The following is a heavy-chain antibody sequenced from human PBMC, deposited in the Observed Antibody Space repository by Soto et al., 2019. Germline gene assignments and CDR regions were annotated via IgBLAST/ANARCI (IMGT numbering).Heavy chain of an antibody. CDR3: AKDPTRRKSGYDSSFDY. Sequence: GGSLTLSCAASRFTFDYYAMHWVRQSPGKGLEWVSGISWNSGSIGYADSVKGLFTISRDNAKNSLYLQMNSLRAEDTALYYCAKDPTRRKSGYDSSFDYWGQGTLVTVSS. CDR2: ISWNSGSI. J-gene: IGHJ4*02. CDR1: RFTFDYYA. V-gene: IGHV3-9*01. D-gene: IGHD5-12*01.